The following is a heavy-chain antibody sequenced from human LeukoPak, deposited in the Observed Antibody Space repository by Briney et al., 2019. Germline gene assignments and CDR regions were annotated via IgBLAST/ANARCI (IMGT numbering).Heavy chain of an antibody. CDR2: ISAYNGNT. CDR3: ARRCSGGSCYYYFDY. J-gene: IGHJ4*02. CDR1: AYTFTSYD. V-gene: IGHV1-18*01. Sequence: ASVKVSFKASAYTFTSYDISWVRQAPGQGLEWMGWISAYNGNTNYAQKLQGRVTMTTDTSTSTAYMELRSLRSDDTAVYYCARRCSGGSCYYYFDYWGQGTLVTVSS. D-gene: IGHD2-15*01.